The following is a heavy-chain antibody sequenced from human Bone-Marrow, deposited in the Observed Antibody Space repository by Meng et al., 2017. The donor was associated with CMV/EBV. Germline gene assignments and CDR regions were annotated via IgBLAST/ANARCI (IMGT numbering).Heavy chain of an antibody. V-gene: IGHV3-11*01. CDR2: ISSSSSSK. D-gene: IGHD5-24*01. J-gene: IGHJ6*02. Sequence: MNWIRQATGKWLEWVSYISSSSSSKYYADSVKGRFTISRDNAKNSLYLHMNSLRADDTAVYYCARESCRQGCRDGYKSDNYYYGMDVWGQGTTVTVSS. CDR3: ARESCRQGCRDGYKSDNYYYGMDV.